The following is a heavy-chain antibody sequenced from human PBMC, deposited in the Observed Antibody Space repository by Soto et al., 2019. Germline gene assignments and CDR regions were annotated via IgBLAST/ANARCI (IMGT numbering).Heavy chain of an antibody. V-gene: IGHV4-59*01. CDR1: GGSISSYY. CDR2: IYYSGST. Sequence: SETLSLTCTVSGGSISSYYWSWIRQPPGKGLEWIGYIYYSGSTNYNPSLKSRVTISVDTSKNQFSLKLSSVTAADTAVYYCARVKGTGDPRTYYYDSSGYYLGTRMYYFDYWGQGTLVTVSS. J-gene: IGHJ4*02. CDR3: ARVKGTGDPRTYYYDSSGYYLGTRMYYFDY. D-gene: IGHD3-22*01.